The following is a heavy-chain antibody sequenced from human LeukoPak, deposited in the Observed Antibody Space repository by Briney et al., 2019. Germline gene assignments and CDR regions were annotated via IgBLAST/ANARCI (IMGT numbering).Heavy chain of an antibody. D-gene: IGHD3-9*01. V-gene: IGHV4-39*01. CDR1: GGSMSSSSHY. Sequence: SETLSLTCTVSGGSMSSSSHYWGWIRQPPGKGLEWIGSISYSGSTYYNPSLKSRVTISVDTSKKQFSLRLSSVAAADTAVYYCARGYYDRLTGYPKNFDNWGQGTLVTVSS. CDR2: ISYSGST. CDR3: ARGYYDRLTGYPKNFDN. J-gene: IGHJ4*02.